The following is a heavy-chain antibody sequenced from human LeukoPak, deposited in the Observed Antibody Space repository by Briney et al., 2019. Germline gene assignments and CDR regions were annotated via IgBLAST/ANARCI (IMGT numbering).Heavy chain of an antibody. CDR3: ARDLITPTAMVTGGFDY. CDR1: GFTFSSYG. J-gene: IGHJ4*02. Sequence: GGSLRLSCAASGFTFSSYGMHWVRQAPGKGLEWVAFIRYDGSEKHYADSVKGRFTISRDNAKNTLYLQMNSLRAEDTAVYYCARDLITPTAMVTGGFDYWGQGTLVTVSS. V-gene: IGHV3-30*02. CDR2: IRYDGSEK. D-gene: IGHD5-18*01.